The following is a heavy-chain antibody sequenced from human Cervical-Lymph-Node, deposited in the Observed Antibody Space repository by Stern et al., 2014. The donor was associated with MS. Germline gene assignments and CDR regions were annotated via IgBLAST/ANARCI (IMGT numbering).Heavy chain of an antibody. Sequence: VQLVESGSEVKKPGASVKVSCKASGYTFTGYYMHWVRQAPGQGLEWMGRINPNSGGTNYAQKFQGRVTMTRDTSISTAYMELSRLRSDDTAVYYCARGYCSGGSCPPDYWGQGTLVTVSS. CDR2: INPNSGGT. J-gene: IGHJ4*02. CDR3: ARGYCSGGSCPPDY. CDR1: GYTFTGYY. D-gene: IGHD2-15*01. V-gene: IGHV1-2*06.